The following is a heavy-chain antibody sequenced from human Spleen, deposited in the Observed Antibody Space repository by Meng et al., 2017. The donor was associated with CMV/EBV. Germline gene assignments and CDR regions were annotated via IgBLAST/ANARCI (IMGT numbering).Heavy chain of an antibody. J-gene: IGHJ6*02. CDR3: ARDDSGGYSQGHYYVMDV. CDR1: GLTFSTYA. D-gene: IGHD1-26*01. V-gene: IGHV3-21*06. CDR2: ISSTSFYI. Sequence: GESLKISCAASGLTFSTYAMNWVRQAPGKGLEWVSSISSTSFYIYYADSVKGRFTISRDNAKNSLYLQMNSLRAEDTAVYYCARDDSGGYSQGHYYVMDVWGQGTTVTVSS.